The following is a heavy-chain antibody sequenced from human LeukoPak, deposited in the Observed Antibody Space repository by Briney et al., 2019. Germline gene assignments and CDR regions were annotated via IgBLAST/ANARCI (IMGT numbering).Heavy chain of an antibody. J-gene: IGHJ6*02. CDR1: GFTFSSYR. Sequence: PGGSLRLSCAASGFTFSSYRMHWVRQAPGKGLEWVAFIRYDGSNKYYADSVKGRLTISRDNAKNSLYLQMDSLRAEDTALYYCAKESDDAKYGMDVWGQGTTVTVSS. D-gene: IGHD1-1*01. CDR3: AKESDDAKYGMDV. CDR2: IRYDGSNK. V-gene: IGHV3-30*02.